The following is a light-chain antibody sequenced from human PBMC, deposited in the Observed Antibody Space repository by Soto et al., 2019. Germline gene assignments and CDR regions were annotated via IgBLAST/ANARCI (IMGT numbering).Light chain of an antibody. CDR3: QQYEHIAPT. CDR2: DAS. Sequence: DIQMTQSPSSLTASVGDSVTITCQARQDITNYLNWYQHKPGKAPKLLIYDASNLEPGVPSRFSGRGSRRAFAFTLSSLQPEDTATSYCQQYEHIAPTFGQGTRLDIK. V-gene: IGKV1-33*01. J-gene: IGKJ5*01. CDR1: QDITNY.